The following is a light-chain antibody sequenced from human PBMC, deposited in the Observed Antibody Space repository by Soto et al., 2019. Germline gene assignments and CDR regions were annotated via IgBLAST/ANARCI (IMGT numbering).Light chain of an antibody. V-gene: IGKV3-11*01. J-gene: IGKJ4*01. CDR1: QSVSSY. CDR3: QQRSNWPPALT. CDR2: DTS. Sequence: IVLTQSPATLSLSPGERATLSCRASQSVSSYLAWHQQKPGQPPRLLIYDTSNRATGVPARFSGSGSGTDFTLTISSLEPEDFAVYYCQQRSNWPPALTFGGGTKVEI.